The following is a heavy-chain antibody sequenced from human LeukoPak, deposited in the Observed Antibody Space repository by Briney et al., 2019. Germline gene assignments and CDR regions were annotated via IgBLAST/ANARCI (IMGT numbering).Heavy chain of an antibody. Sequence: GGPLRLSCAASGFTFSSYGMHWVRQAPGKGLEWVAFIRYDGSNKYYADSVKGRFTISRDNSKNTLYLQMNSLRAEDTAVYYCAKDSRYFDWNDAFDIWGQGTMVTVSS. J-gene: IGHJ3*02. CDR1: GFTFSSYG. V-gene: IGHV3-30*02. CDR3: AKDSRYFDWNDAFDI. D-gene: IGHD3-9*01. CDR2: IRYDGSNK.